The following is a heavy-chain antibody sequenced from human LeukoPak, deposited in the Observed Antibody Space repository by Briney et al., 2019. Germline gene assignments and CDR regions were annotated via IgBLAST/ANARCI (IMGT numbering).Heavy chain of an antibody. CDR1: GYTLTSYY. Sequence: ASVKVSCKASGYTLTSYYLHWVRQAPGQGLEWLGWINLNGGGTLSAQKFQGRVTMTRDASISTAYMELSELRSDDTAVYYCATRCTNGVCYKAYYMDVWGKGTTVTVSS. J-gene: IGHJ6*03. V-gene: IGHV1-2*02. CDR3: ATRCTNGVCYKAYYMDV. D-gene: IGHD2-8*01. CDR2: INLNGGGT.